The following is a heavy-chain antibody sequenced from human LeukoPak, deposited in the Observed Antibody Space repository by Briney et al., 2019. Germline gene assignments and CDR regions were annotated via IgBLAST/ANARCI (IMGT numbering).Heavy chain of an antibody. CDR3: AKTFYYDSSGNVEAFDI. Sequence: LRLSCAASGFTFSSYGMHWVRQAPGKGLEWVAFIRYDGSNKYYADSVKGRFTISRDNSKNTLYLQMNSLRAEDTAVYYCAKTFYYDSSGNVEAFDIWGQGTMVTVSS. V-gene: IGHV3-30*02. D-gene: IGHD3-22*01. CDR1: GFTFSSYG. J-gene: IGHJ3*02. CDR2: IRYDGSNK.